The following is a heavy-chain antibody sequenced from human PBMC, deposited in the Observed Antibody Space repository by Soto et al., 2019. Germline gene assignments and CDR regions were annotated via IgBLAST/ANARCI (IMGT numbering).Heavy chain of an antibody. Sequence: SETLSLTCSVSGASVTSSHYWGWIRQPPGKGLEWIGSVSYSGGPYYSPSFKSRITIFVDTSNNQFSLRVRSVTATDTAVYFCARHYNTGAFFDYWGQGKVVTVPQ. CDR1: GASVTSSHY. CDR2: VSYSGGP. D-gene: IGHD1-20*01. J-gene: IGHJ4*02. V-gene: IGHV4-39*01. CDR3: ARHYNTGAFFDY.